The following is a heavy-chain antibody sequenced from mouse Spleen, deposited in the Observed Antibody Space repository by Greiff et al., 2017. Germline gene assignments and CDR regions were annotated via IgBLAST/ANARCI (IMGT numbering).Heavy chain of an antibody. D-gene: IGHD1-2*01. CDR3: LRRYGYPYWYFEV. J-gene: IGHJ1*01. CDR1: GYAFSSSW. V-gene: IGHV1-82*01. Sequence: QVQLQQSGPELVKPGASVKISCKASGYAFSSSWMNWVKQRPGKGLEWIGRIYPGDGEVNYNGKFKDKATLTADKSSSTAYIQLSSLTSEDSAVYFCLRRYGYPYWYFEVWGAGTTVTVSS. CDR2: IYPGDGEV.